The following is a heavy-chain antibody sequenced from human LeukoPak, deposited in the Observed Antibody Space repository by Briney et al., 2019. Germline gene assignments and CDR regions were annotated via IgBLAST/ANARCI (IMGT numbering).Heavy chain of an antibody. Sequence: KPGGSLRLSCTASGFNFNEYAVGWVRQPPGKRLEWVSSINTHSGFIFYGDSVTGRFTVSRDNAESSLYLKMDTLRAEDTAVYYCARQLAMYWGQGTLVSVSS. D-gene: IGHD6-13*01. CDR3: ARQLAMY. CDR2: INTHSGFI. J-gene: IGHJ4*02. V-gene: IGHV3-21*01. CDR1: GFNFNEYA.